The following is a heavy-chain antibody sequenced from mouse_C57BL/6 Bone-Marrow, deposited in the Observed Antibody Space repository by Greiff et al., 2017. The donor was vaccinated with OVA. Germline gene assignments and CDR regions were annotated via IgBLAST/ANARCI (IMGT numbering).Heavy chain of an antibody. CDR3: ASRYYYGSSYGIAY. J-gene: IGHJ3*01. V-gene: IGHV1-64*01. CDR1: GYTFTSYW. D-gene: IGHD1-1*01. CDR2: IHPNSGST. Sequence: QVQLQQPGAELVKPGASVKLSCKASGYTFTSYWMHWVKQRPGQGLEWIGMIHPNSGSTNYNEQFKSKATLTVDKSASTAYMQLSSLTSEGSAVYYCASRYYYGSSYGIAYWGQGTLVTVSA.